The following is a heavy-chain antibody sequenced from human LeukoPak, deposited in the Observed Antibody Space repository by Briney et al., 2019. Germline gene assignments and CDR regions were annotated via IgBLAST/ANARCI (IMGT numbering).Heavy chain of an antibody. CDR2: ISSSSSYI. CDR1: GFTFSSYS. CDR3: ARAILGITDWYFDL. Sequence: GGSLRLSCAASGFTFSSYSMNWVRQAPGEGLEWVSSISSSSSYIYYEDSMKGRFTIYRDNAKNSLYLQMNSLRAGDTAVYYCARAILGITDWYFDLWGRGTLVTVSS. V-gene: IGHV3-21*01. D-gene: IGHD1-26*01. J-gene: IGHJ2*01.